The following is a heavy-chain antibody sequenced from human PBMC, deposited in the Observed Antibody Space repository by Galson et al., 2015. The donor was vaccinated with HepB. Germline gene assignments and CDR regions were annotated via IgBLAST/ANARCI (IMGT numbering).Heavy chain of an antibody. D-gene: IGHD4-17*01. J-gene: IGHJ3*02. CDR3: ARESTVTPKQTDALDI. CDR2: LYNDWTRT. Sequence: SLRLSCAASGLSFSNYWMHWVRQSPGKGLVWVSRLYNDWTRTDYADSVRGRFTISRDNAKNMCYLQMNSLRADDTAVYYCARESTVTPKQTDALDIWGQGTMVTVSS. CDR1: GLSFSNYW. V-gene: IGHV3-74*01.